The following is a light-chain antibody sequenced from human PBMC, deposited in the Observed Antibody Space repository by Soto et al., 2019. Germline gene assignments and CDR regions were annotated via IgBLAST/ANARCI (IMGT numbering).Light chain of an antibody. Sequence: DIQMTQSPSTLSASLGDTVTITCRASESISSWLAWYQEKPGKAPNLLIYDASSLESGVPSRFSGSGSGTEFTLTISSLQPDDFTTYYCQDYSPYSWTFGQGTKVDIK. CDR2: DAS. CDR1: ESISSW. J-gene: IGKJ1*01. CDR3: QDYSPYSWT. V-gene: IGKV1-5*01.